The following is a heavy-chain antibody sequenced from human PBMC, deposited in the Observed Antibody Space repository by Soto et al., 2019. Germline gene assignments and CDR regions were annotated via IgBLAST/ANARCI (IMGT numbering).Heavy chain of an antibody. CDR2: IKQDGSEK. CDR1: GFTFSSYW. V-gene: IGHV3-7*01. CDR3: ARDPYCSSTSCYDY. D-gene: IGHD2-2*01. Sequence: GGSLRLSCAASGFTFSSYWMSWVRQAPGKGLEWVANIKQDGSEKYYVDSVKGRFTISRDNAKNSLYLQMNSLRAEDTSLYYCARDPYCSSTSCYDYWGQGTLVTVSS. J-gene: IGHJ4*02.